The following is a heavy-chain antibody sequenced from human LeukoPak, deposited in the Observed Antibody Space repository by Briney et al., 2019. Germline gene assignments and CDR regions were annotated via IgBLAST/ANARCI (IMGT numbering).Heavy chain of an antibody. CDR1: GFTFSSYI. CDR2: ISSSSSTT. V-gene: IGHV3-48*02. J-gene: IGHJ4*02. Sequence: PGGSLRLSCAASGFTFSSYIMNWVRQAPGKGLEWVSYISSSSSTTYYADSVKGRFTISRDNAKNSLYLQMNSLRDEDTAVYYCARESSSWVGFDFWGQGTLVTVSS. CDR3: ARESSSWVGFDF. D-gene: IGHD6-13*01.